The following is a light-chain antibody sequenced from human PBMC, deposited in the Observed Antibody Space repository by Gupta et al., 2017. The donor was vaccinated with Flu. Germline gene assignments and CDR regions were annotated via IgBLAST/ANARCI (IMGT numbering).Light chain of an antibody. CDR2: DDS. J-gene: IGLJ2*01. Sequence: SYVLTQPPSLSVAPGQTAMITCEGNNIGGKDVHWYHKKPGQAPVLVVYDDSDRPSRIPQRFSGSNSGNTATLTITGVEAGDEADYYCQVWDSNSDHHVVFGGGTKLTVL. CDR3: QVWDSNSDHHVV. CDR1: NIGGKD. V-gene: IGLV3-21*02.